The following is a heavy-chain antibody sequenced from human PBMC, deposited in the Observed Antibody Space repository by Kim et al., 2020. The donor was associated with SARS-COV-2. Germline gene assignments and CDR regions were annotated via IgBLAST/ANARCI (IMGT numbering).Heavy chain of an antibody. V-gene: IGHV5-51*01. CDR1: GHSFTSYW. J-gene: IGHJ5*02. D-gene: IGHD2-15*01. Sequence: GESLKISCKGSGHSFTSYWIGWVRQMPGKGLEWMGIINPGDSETIHSPSFQGQVTISADKSISTAYLQWSSLKASDTAMYYCARLGSGGSHNWFDPWGQGTLVTVSS. CDR3: ARLGSGGSHNWFDP. CDR2: INPGDSET.